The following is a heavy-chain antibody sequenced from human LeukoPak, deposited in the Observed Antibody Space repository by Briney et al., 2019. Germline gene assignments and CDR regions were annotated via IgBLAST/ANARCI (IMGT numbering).Heavy chain of an antibody. Sequence: GESLKISCKGSGYSFTSYWISWVRQMPGKGLEWMGIIYPGDSDTRYSPSFQGQVTISADKSISTAYLQWSSLKASDTAMYYCARRDSLSDFRSGSSDAFDIWGQGTMVTVSS. CDR2: IYPGDSDT. D-gene: IGHD3-3*01. V-gene: IGHV5-51*01. J-gene: IGHJ3*02. CDR1: GYSFTSYW. CDR3: ARRDSLSDFRSGSSDAFDI.